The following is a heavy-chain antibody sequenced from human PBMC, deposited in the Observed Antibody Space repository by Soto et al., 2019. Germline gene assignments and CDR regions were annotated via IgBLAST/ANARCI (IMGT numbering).Heavy chain of an antibody. V-gene: IGHV4-4*02. J-gene: IGHJ4*02. D-gene: IGHD6-19*01. CDR2: IYHSGST. CDR3: ARVEGPGGWYAAYYFDY. CDR1: GGSISSSNW. Sequence: QVQLQESGPGLVKPSGTLSLTCAVSGGSISSSNWWSWVRQPPGKGLEWIGEIYHSGSTNYNPSLMSRVTISVDKSKNQFSLKLSSVTAADTAVYYCARVEGPGGWYAAYYFDYWGQGTLVTVSS.